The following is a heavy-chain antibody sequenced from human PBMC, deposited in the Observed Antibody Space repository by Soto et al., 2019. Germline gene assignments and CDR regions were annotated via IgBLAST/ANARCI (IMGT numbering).Heavy chain of an antibody. Sequence: SETLCLTCTVSGGSISSYYWSWIRKPPGKGLEWIGYIYYSGSTNYNPSLKSRVTISVDTSKNQFSLKLSSVTAADTAVYYCARAVVVAATAKFNWFDPWGQGTLVTVSS. CDR1: GGSISSYY. CDR3: ARAVVVAATAKFNWFDP. D-gene: IGHD2-15*01. J-gene: IGHJ5*02. CDR2: IYYSGST. V-gene: IGHV4-59*08.